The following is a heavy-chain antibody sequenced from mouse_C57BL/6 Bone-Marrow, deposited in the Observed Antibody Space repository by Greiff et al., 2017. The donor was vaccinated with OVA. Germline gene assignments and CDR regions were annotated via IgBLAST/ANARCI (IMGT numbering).Heavy chain of an antibody. CDR1: GFTFSSYA. J-gene: IGHJ2*01. Sequence: EVQRVESGEGLVKPGGSLKLSCAASGFTFSSYAMSWVRQTPVKRLEWVAYISSGGDYIYYADTVKGRFTISRDNARNTLYLQMSSLKSEDTAMYYCTRDETHYGSSYFDYWGQGTTLTVSS. V-gene: IGHV5-9-1*02. D-gene: IGHD1-1*01. CDR3: TRDETHYGSSYFDY. CDR2: ISSGGDYI.